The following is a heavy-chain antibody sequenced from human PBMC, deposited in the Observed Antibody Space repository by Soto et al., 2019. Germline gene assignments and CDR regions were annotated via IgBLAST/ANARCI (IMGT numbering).Heavy chain of an antibody. CDR3: ARDGRMTTVTTFDY. CDR1: GGSFSGYY. J-gene: IGHJ4*02. D-gene: IGHD4-4*01. CDR2: INHSGST. V-gene: IGHV4-34*01. Sequence: SETLSLTCAVYGGSFSGYYWSWIRQPPGKGLEWIGEINHSGSTNYNPSLKSRVTISVDTSKNQLSLKLSSVTAADTALYYCARDGRMTTVTTFDYWGQGTLVTVSS.